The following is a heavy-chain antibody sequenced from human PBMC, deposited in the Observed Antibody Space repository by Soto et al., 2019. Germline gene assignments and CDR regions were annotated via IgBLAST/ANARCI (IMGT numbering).Heavy chain of an antibody. CDR3: ARGHSNGWFHYYMDV. Sequence: GGSLRLSCAASGFTFSSYGMHWVRQAPGKGLEWVAFIWYDGNNKYYADSVKGRFTISRDNSKNTLYLQMNSLRAEDTTVYYCARGHSNGWFHYYMDVWGKGTTVTVSS. V-gene: IGHV3-33*01. D-gene: IGHD6-19*01. CDR2: IWYDGNNK. CDR1: GFTFSSYG. J-gene: IGHJ6*03.